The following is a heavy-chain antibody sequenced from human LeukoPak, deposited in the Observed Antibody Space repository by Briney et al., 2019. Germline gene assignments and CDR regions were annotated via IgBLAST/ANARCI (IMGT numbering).Heavy chain of an antibody. CDR3: ARRDIAARLNWFDS. J-gene: IGHJ5*01. V-gene: IGHV4-39*01. Sequence: SETLSLTCTVSGGSISSSRYYWGWIRQPPGKGLEWIGNIYYSGSTYYNPSLKSRVIISLDTSKNQFSLKLSSVTAADTAVYYCARRDIAARLNWFDSWGQGTLVTVSS. CDR1: GGSISSSRYY. CDR2: IYYSGST. D-gene: IGHD6-6*01.